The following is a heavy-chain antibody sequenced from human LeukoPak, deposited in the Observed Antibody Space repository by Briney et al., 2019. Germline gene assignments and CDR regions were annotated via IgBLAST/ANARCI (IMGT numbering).Heavy chain of an antibody. CDR3: ARHGNIVIVPAALGFDY. J-gene: IGHJ4*02. CDR1: GGSISSSSHF. Sequence: SETLSLTCSVSGGSISSSSHFWAWIRQPPGKGREWIGSIYYSGSAYYNPSFKSRVAISVDTSKNQFSLKLSSVTAADTAVYYCARHGNIVIVPAALGFDYWGQGTLVTVSS. V-gene: IGHV4-39*01. CDR2: IYYSGSA. D-gene: IGHD2-2*01.